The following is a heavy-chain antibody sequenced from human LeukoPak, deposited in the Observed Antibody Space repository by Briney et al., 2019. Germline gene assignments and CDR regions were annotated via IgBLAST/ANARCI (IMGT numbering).Heavy chain of an antibody. J-gene: IGHJ4*02. CDR2: INSDGSST. Sequence: GGSLRLSCAASGFTFSSYWMHWVRQAPGKGLVWVSRINSDGSSTSYADSVKGRFTISRDNAKNSLYLQMNSLRAEDTAVYYCAVDSITIFGVVKPYWGQGTLVTVSS. CDR3: AVDSITIFGVVKPY. D-gene: IGHD3-3*01. V-gene: IGHV3-74*01. CDR1: GFTFSSYW.